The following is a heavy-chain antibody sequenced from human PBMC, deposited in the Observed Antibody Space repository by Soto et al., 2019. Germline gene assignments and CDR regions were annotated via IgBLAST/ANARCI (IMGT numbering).Heavy chain of an antibody. Sequence: SETLSLTCAVSSGSISSSNWWSWVRQPPGKGLEWIGEIYHSGSTNYNPSLKSRVTISVDKSKNQFSLKLSSVTAADTAVYYCAIDNRRHIGPPGDAFDIWGQGTMVTGSS. CDR1: SGSISSSNW. J-gene: IGHJ3*02. CDR2: IYHSGST. CDR3: AIDNRRHIGPPGDAFDI. V-gene: IGHV4-4*02.